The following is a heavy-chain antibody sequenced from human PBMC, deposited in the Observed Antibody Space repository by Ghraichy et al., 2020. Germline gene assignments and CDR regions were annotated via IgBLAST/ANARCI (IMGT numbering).Heavy chain of an antibody. CDR1: GFTFSSYG. D-gene: IGHD3-10*01. J-gene: IGHJ4*02. CDR2: ISGSGGST. Sequence: GGSLRLSCAASGFTFSSYGMTWVRQAPGKGLEWVSAISGSGGSTYYADSVKGRFTISRDNSKSTLYLQMNSLRVDDTAVYYCAKDPRSHSDWGQGTLVTVSS. CDR3: AKDPRSHSD. V-gene: IGHV3-23*01.